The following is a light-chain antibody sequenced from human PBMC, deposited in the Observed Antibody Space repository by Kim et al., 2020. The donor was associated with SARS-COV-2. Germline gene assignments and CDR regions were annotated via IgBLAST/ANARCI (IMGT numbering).Light chain of an antibody. CDR2: GAS. Sequence: EIVLTQSPDTLTLSPGERASLSCRASESISSSYLVWYQQKPGQPPRLLIYGASHRATGVPDRFSGSGSGTDFTLTISRLDPEDSAVFYCQQSSDSPPVTFGGGTKLEI. V-gene: IGKV3-20*01. CDR1: ESISSSY. J-gene: IGKJ4*01. CDR3: QQSSDSPPVT.